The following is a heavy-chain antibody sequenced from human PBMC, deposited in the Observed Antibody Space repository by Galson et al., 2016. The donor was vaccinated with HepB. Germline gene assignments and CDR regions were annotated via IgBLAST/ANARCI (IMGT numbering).Heavy chain of an antibody. V-gene: IGHV1-2*02. D-gene: IGHD3-22*01. CDR3: VRGKYYYDSSGYFAY. J-gene: IGHJ4*02. Sequence: SVKVSCKASRYTFTGYYLHWVRQAPGQGLEWMGWINPNSGDTDYAQKFQGRVSMTRDSSISTAYMELTRLRSDDTAVYYCVRGKYYYDSSGYFAYWGQGTLVTISS. CDR1: RYTFTGYY. CDR2: INPNSGDT.